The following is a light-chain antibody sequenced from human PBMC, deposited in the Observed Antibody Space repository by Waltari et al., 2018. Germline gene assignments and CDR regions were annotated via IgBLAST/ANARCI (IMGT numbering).Light chain of an antibody. V-gene: IGLV3-21*04. Sequence: SYLLTQPPSLSVAPGETARITCGGNNIGSKPVHWYQQRPGQAPVLVIYYDSDRPSGVPERFSGSNSGNTATLTISRVEAGDEADYYCQVWDAFSDHRWVFGGGTKLTVL. CDR2: YDS. CDR3: QVWDAFSDHRWV. CDR1: NIGSKP. J-gene: IGLJ3*02.